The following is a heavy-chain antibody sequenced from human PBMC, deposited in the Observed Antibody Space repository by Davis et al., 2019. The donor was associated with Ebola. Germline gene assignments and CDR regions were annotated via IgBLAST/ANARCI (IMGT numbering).Heavy chain of an antibody. J-gene: IGHJ5*02. CDR1: GYTFTRYA. CDR2: INTGDGNT. V-gene: IGHV1-3*04. Sequence: ASVKVSCKASGYTFTRYAMHWVRQAPGQRLEWMGWINTGDGNTEYSQKFQGRVTLTADKATNTAYMELSGLRFDDTAVYYCARGKWFDPWGQGTLVTVSS. CDR3: ARGKWFDP.